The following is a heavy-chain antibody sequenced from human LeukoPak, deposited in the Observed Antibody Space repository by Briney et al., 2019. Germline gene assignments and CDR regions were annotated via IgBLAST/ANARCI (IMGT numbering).Heavy chain of an antibody. CDR1: GFTFSSYS. V-gene: IGHV3-21*01. CDR2: ISSSSSYI. D-gene: IGHD6-19*01. J-gene: IGHJ4*02. CDR3: ARDGEIAVAGFDC. Sequence: PGGSLRLSCAASGFTFSSYSMNWVRQAPGKGLEWVSSISSSSSYIYYADSVKGRFTISRDNAKNSLYLQMNSLRAEDTAVYYCARDGEIAVAGFDCWGQGTLVTVSS.